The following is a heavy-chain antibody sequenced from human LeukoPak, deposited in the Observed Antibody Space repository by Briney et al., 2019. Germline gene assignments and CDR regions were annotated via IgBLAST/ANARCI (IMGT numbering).Heavy chain of an antibody. Sequence: ASVKVSCKASGYSFTAYYMHWVRQAPGQGLEYMGWINPNSGGTNSSQKFQDRVTLTRDTSISTAYMELSNLTSDDTAIYYCARAYGSGSSYHPDYWGQGTLVTVPS. V-gene: IGHV1-2*02. J-gene: IGHJ4*02. CDR1: GYSFTAYY. CDR3: ARAYGSGSSYHPDY. CDR2: INPNSGGT. D-gene: IGHD3-10*01.